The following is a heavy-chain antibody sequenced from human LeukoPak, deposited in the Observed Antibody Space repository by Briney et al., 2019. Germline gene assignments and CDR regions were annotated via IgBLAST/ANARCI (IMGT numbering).Heavy chain of an antibody. D-gene: IGHD3-16*02. CDR3: AKDRCDYVWGSYRLCAFDI. CDR1: GFTFSSYA. J-gene: IGHJ3*02. Sequence: PGGSLRLSCAASGFTFSSYAMSWVRQAQGKGLEWVSAISGSGGSTYYADSVKGRFTISRDNSKNTLYLQMNSLRAEDTAVYYCAKDRCDYVWGSYRLCAFDIWGQGTMVTVSS. CDR2: ISGSGGST. V-gene: IGHV3-23*01.